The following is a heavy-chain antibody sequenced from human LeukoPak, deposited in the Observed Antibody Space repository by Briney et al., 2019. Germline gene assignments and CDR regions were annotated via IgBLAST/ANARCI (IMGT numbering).Heavy chain of an antibody. CDR1: GYTFTGYY. CDR3: ARAGPPYYGSGSPQILYY. V-gene: IGHV1-2*02. Sequence: ASVKVSCKASGYTFTGYYMHWVRQAPGQGLEWMGWINPGSGGTNCAQRFHGRVTMTRDTSISTVYMELSRLRSDDTAVYYCARAGPPYYGSGSPQILYYWGQGTLVTVSS. J-gene: IGHJ4*02. CDR2: INPGSGGT. D-gene: IGHD3-10*01.